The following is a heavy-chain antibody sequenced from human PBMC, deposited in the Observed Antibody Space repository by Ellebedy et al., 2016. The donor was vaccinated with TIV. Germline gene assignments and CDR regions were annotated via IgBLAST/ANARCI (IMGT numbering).Heavy chain of an antibody. CDR3: AKEMRSRDVLHPLDV. CDR2: LSGTGFSI. Sequence: GESLKISXAASGFLFNHYGMSCVRQAPGKGLEWVSGLSGTGFSIYYAASVKGRFTISRDNSKNTLYLQMDSLTTEDTAIYYCAKEMRSRDVLHPLDVWGPGTTVTVSS. V-gene: IGHV3-23*01. J-gene: IGHJ6*02. D-gene: IGHD2-8*02. CDR1: GFLFNHYG.